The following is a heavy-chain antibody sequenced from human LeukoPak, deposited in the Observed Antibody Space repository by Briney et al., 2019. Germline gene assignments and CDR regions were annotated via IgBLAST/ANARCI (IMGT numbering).Heavy chain of an antibody. J-gene: IGHJ3*02. Sequence: ASVKVSCSFSGFTITSYGIHWVQQSPGQGLEWMGWINPGNGSPSYAKKFQGRFTMTRDMSTTTAYTDLSSLTSEDMAVYYSSSRSGSYGAGAFDIWGQGTMVTVSS. CDR1: GFTITSYG. CDR3: SSRSGSYGAGAFDI. CDR2: INPGNGSP. D-gene: IGHD3-10*01. V-gene: IGHV1-38-4*01.